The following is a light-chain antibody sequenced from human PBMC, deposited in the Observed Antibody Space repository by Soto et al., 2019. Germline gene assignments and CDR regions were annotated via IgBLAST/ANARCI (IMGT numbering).Light chain of an antibody. V-gene: IGKV1-5*01. Sequence: DIQMTQSPSTLSASVGDRVTITCRASQSLSNWLAWYQQKTGKAPKLLIYDASSLQSGVPSRFDGSGSGTEVTLTISSLQPDDFATYYCQQYNSYPWTFGQGTKVEIK. CDR3: QQYNSYPWT. J-gene: IGKJ1*01. CDR2: DAS. CDR1: QSLSNW.